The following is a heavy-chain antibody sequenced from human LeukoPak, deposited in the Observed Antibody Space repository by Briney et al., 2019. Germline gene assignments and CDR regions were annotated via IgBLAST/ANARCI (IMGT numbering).Heavy chain of an antibody. Sequence: ASVKVSCKASGYTFTGYYMHWVRQAHGQGLEWMGWINPNSGGTNYAQRFQGRVTMTWDTSITTAYMDLSRLTSDDTAVYYCARLINGGRALDYWGQGTLVTVSS. J-gene: IGHJ4*02. D-gene: IGHD7-27*01. CDR3: ARLINGGRALDY. V-gene: IGHV1-2*02. CDR2: INPNSGGT. CDR1: GYTFTGYY.